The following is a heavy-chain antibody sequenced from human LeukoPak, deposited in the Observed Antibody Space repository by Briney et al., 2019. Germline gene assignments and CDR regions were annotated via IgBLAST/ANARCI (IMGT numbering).Heavy chain of an antibody. J-gene: IGHJ4*02. CDR3: ARGGNYFDY. CDR2: ISTYNGNT. V-gene: IGHV1-18*01. Sequence: GASVKVSCKASGYTFSSHGISWVRRAPGQGLEWMGWISTYNGNTNYAQKFKDRVAVTTDAATSTVYMELRSLTSDDTAVYYCARGGNYFDYWGQGTLVTVSS. CDR1: GYTFSSHG. D-gene: IGHD6-13*01.